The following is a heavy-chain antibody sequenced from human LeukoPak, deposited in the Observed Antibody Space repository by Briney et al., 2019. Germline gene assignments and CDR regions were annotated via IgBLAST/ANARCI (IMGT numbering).Heavy chain of an antibody. CDR1: GFMFSSDN. J-gene: IGHJ4*02. D-gene: IGHD4-23*01. CDR2: ISSTGDTI. V-gene: IGHV3-48*01. Sequence: PGGSLRLSCAASGFMFSSDNMNWVRQGPGKGLEWLSYISSTGDTIHYADSVKGRFTISRDNAKNSLYLQMNSLRAEDTAVYYCARDRSDYAGVSMDYWGQGTLVTVSS. CDR3: ARDRSDYAGVSMDY.